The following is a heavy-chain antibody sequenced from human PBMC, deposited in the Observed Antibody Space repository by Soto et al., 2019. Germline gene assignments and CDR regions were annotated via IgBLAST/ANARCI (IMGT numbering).Heavy chain of an antibody. J-gene: IGHJ4*02. V-gene: IGHV1-2*02. CDR2: INPNSGST. Sequence: GASVKVSCKASAYTFTDYYIHWVRQAPGQGLEWMGWINPNSGSTKSTQRFQGSVTMTRDTSISTAYMELTRLRSDDTAVYYCARGGCTDGVCTYYFDSWGQGPLVTVSS. D-gene: IGHD2-8*01. CDR1: AYTFTDYY. CDR3: ARGGCTDGVCTYYFDS.